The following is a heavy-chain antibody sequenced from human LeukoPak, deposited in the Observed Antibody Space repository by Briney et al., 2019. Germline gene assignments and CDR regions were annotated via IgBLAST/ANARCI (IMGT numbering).Heavy chain of an antibody. CDR3: ARLTRQLVHYYFDY. CDR1: GGSISSYY. J-gene: IGHJ4*02. CDR2: IYYSGST. Sequence: PSETLSLTCTVSGGSISSYYWSWIRQPPGKGLEWIGYIYYSGSTNYNPSLKSRVTISVDTSKNQFSLKLSSVTAADTAVYYCARLTRQLVHYYFDYWGQGTLVTVSS. D-gene: IGHD6-13*01. V-gene: IGHV4-59*01.